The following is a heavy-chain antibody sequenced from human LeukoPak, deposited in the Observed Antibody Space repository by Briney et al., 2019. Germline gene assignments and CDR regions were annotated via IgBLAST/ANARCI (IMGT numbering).Heavy chain of an antibody. D-gene: IGHD6-19*01. CDR1: GFTFSHYS. V-gene: IGHV3-48*04. CDR3: ARDAAGNFDY. Sequence: LAGGSLRLSCAASGFTFSHYSINWVRQAPGKGLEWVSYISSSSSTIYYADSVKGRFTISRDDAKNSLYLQMNSLRAEDTAVYYCARDAAGNFDYWGQGTLVTVSS. J-gene: IGHJ4*02. CDR2: ISSSSSTI.